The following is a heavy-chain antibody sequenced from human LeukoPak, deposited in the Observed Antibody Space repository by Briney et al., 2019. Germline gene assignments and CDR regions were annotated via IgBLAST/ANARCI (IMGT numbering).Heavy chain of an antibody. Sequence: GASVKVSCKASGGTFSSSGITWLRQAPGQGLDWMGGIIPVFGTANYAQRFQGRVTVTADESTSTAYMELSSLRSEDAAVYYCARWPPNGYSYDSSGYFGYFDLWGRGTLVTVSS. CDR2: IIPVFGTA. D-gene: IGHD3-22*01. CDR1: GGTFSSSG. CDR3: ARWPPNGYSYDSSGYFGYFDL. J-gene: IGHJ2*01. V-gene: IGHV1-69*13.